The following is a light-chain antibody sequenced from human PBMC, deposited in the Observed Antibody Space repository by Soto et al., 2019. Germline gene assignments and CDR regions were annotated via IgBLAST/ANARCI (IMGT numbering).Light chain of an antibody. V-gene: IGKV1-5*03. CDR2: KAS. Sequence: DIQMTQAPSTLSASVGDRVTISCRASQSISDWLAWYQQKPGKAPKVLIYKASSLESGVPSRFSGSGSGTEFTLTIRSLQPDDFATYYCQQYHSYPWTFGHGTKGDIK. CDR3: QQYHSYPWT. J-gene: IGKJ1*01. CDR1: QSISDW.